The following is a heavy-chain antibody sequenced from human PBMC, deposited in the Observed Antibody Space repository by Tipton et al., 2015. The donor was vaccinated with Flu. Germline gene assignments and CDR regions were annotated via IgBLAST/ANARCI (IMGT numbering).Heavy chain of an antibody. V-gene: IGHV3-33*03. CDR3: ATVGTKWYFDL. D-gene: IGHD2-8*01. Sequence: QVQLVQSGGGVVQPGRSLRLSCAASGFIFSRHGMHWVRQAPGKGLEWVAVIWYDGGDKHYADSVKGRFTISRDNSKNTLYLQMSSLRAEDTAVYYCATVGTKWYFDLWGRGTLVTVSS. J-gene: IGHJ2*01. CDR1: GFIFSRHG. CDR2: IWYDGGDK.